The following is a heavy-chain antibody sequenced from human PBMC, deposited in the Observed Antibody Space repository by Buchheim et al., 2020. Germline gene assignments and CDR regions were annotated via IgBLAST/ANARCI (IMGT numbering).Heavy chain of an antibody. Sequence: QVQLQQWGAGLLKPSETLSLTCAVYGGSFSGYYWSWIRQPPGKGLEWIGEINHSGSTNYNPSLKSRVTISVDTSKNQFSLKLSSVTAADTAVYYCARMYYYDSTYYYYGMDVWGQGTT. CDR1: GGSFSGYY. J-gene: IGHJ6*02. CDR3: ARMYYYDSTYYYYGMDV. D-gene: IGHD3-22*01. V-gene: IGHV4-34*01. CDR2: INHSGST.